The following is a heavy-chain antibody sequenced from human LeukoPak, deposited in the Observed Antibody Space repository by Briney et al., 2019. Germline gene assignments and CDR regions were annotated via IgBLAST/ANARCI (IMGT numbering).Heavy chain of an antibody. D-gene: IGHD3-10*01. CDR2: ISGSGGST. J-gene: IGHJ3*02. Sequence: GGSLRLSCAASGFTFSGYAMSWVRQAPGKGLEWVSAISGSGGSTYYADSVKGRFTISRDNSKNTLYLQMNSLRAEDTAVYYCAKLDITMVRGVINSPFDIWGQGTMVTVSS. CDR3: AKLDITMVRGVINSPFDI. V-gene: IGHV3-23*01. CDR1: GFTFSGYA.